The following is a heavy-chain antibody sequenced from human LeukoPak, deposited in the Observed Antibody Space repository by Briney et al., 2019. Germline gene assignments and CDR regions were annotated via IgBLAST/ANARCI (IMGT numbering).Heavy chain of an antibody. CDR2: ISYDGSNK. D-gene: IGHD4-17*01. Sequence: PGGSLRLSCAASGFTFSNFAVHWVRQAPGKGLEWVALISYDGSNKYYADSMKGRFAISRDNSKNTLYLQMNSLTAEDTAVYYCARAPYGGTFYNWFDPWGQGTLVTVSS. CDR1: GFTFSNFA. V-gene: IGHV3-30*09. CDR3: ARAPYGGTFYNWFDP. J-gene: IGHJ5*02.